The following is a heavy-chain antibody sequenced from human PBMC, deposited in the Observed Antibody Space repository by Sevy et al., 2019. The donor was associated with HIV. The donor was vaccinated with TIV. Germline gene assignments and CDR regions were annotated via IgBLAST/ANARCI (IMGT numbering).Heavy chain of an antibody. V-gene: IGHV5-51*01. Sequence: ESLKISCKGSGYDFTSNWIGWVRQTPGKGLEWMGIIYPGDSETKYSPSQGQVTISADKSINTAYLQWSSLKASDTAMYYCARMPVAAAGLYYFDYWGQGTLVTVSS. CDR2: IYPGDSET. J-gene: IGHJ4*02. CDR1: GYDFTSNW. D-gene: IGHD6-25*01. CDR3: ARMPVAAAGLYYFDY.